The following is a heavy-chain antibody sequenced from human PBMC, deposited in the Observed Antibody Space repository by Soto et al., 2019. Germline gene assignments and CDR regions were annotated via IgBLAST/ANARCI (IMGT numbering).Heavy chain of an antibody. CDR3: ATHMATTLDAFDL. J-gene: IGHJ3*01. CDR2: IYPGSDT. Sequence: GESLKISCKGSGYSFTSYWIGWVRQMPGKGLEWMGIIYPGSDTRYGPSFQGQVTISADKSISTAYLQWTSLKASDTAMYYCATHMATTLDAFDLWGQGKMVTVSS. CDR1: GYSFTSYW. D-gene: IGHD1-26*01. V-gene: IGHV5-51*01.